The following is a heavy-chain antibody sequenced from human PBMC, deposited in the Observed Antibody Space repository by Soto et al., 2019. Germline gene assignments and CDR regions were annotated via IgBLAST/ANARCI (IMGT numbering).Heavy chain of an antibody. CDR2: IYPGDSDT. Sequence: EVQLVQSGAEVKKPGESLKISCKGSGYSFTSYWIGWVRQMPGKGLECMGIIYPGDSDTRYSPSFQGQVTISADKSISPAYLQWSSLKASDTAMYYCAGGGVRGVITRTRDYYGMDVWGQGTTVTVSS. J-gene: IGHJ6*02. CDR1: GYSFTSYW. V-gene: IGHV5-51*01. CDR3: AGGGVRGVITRTRDYYGMDV. D-gene: IGHD3-10*01.